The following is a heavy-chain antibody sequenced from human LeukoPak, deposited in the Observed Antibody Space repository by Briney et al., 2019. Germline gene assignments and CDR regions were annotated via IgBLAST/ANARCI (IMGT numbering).Heavy chain of an antibody. CDR3: ARDGVGADGIDY. D-gene: IGHD1-26*01. Sequence: GGSLRLSCAASGFTFSSYGMNWVRQAPGKGLEWLSYISSSGSTIYYADSVKGRFTVSRDNAKNSLYLQMNSLRAEDTAVYYCARDGVGADGIDYWGQGTLVTVSS. CDR2: ISSSGSTI. CDR1: GFTFSSYG. J-gene: IGHJ4*02. V-gene: IGHV3-48*04.